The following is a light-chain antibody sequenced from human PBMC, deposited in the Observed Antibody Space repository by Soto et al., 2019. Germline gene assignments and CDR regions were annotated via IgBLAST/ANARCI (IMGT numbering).Light chain of an antibody. J-gene: IGKJ5*01. CDR1: QGISSY. V-gene: IGKV1-39*01. CDR3: QQSYSTPIT. CDR2: AAV. Sequence: TESPSTMSASVGDRFSISCRASQGISSYLAWYQQKPGKPPKLLIYAAVSLQSGIPSRFSAYGSGTDFTLTISSLQPEDFATYYCQQSYSTPITFGQGTRLEI.